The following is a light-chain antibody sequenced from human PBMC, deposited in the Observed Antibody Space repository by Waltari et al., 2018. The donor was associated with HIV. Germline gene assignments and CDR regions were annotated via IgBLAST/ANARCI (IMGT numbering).Light chain of an antibody. J-gene: IGLJ3*02. CDR1: SDSVSINYY. CDR3: ALYMTGAKWV. V-gene: IGLV8-61*01. Sequence: QTVVPQEPSFSVSPGGTVPLTCALNSDSVSINYYPGWFQQTPGQAPRTLISSTYSRSSGVPDRFSGSILGNKAALTITGAQADDDSVYFCALYMTGAKWVFGRGTKLTVL. CDR2: STY.